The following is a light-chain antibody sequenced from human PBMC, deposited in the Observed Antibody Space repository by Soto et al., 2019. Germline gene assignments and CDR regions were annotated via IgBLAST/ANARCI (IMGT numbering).Light chain of an antibody. Sequence: QSVLTQPPSVSGSPGQSVTISCTGTSSDVGSYNRVSWYQQPPGTAPKLMIYEVSNRPSGVPDRFSGSKSGNTASLTISGLQAEDEADYYCSSYTSSSTLVFDGGTKLTVL. CDR2: EVS. CDR1: SSDVGSYNR. J-gene: IGLJ2*01. V-gene: IGLV2-18*02. CDR3: SSYTSSSTLV.